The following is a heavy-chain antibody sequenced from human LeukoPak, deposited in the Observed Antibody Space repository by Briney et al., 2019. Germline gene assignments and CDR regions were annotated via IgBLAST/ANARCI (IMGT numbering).Heavy chain of an antibody. CDR2: IHNSEST. D-gene: IGHD5-18*01. J-gene: IGHJ4*02. CDR1: GGSISTSSYY. V-gene: IGHV4-39*01. CDR3: ARQVTFGYAFAYYFDY. Sequence: SETLSLTCTVSGGSISTSSYYWGWIRQPPGKGLEWIGNIHNSESTYYNPSLKSRVTMSVDTSKNQFSLKLSSVTAADTAVYYCARQVTFGYAFAYYFDYWGQGSLSPSPQ.